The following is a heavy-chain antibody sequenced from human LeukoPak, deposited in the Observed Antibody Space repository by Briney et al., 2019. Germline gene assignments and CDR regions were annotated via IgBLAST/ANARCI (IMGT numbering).Heavy chain of an antibody. CDR3: ARRWNYGRNYYIDV. V-gene: IGHV4-34*01. D-gene: IGHD1-7*01. CDR1: GGSFSNYY. Sequence: KSSETLSLTCAVYGGSFSNYYWSWIRQSPGKGPEWIGEINDSGTINYNPSLMSRVTISVDKSKNQFSLKLSSVTAADTAVYYCARRWNYGRNYYIDVWGKGATVSVSS. J-gene: IGHJ6*03. CDR2: INDSGTI.